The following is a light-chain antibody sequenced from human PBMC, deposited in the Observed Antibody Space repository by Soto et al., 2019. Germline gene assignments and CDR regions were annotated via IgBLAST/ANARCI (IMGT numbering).Light chain of an antibody. Sequence: DIQMTQSPSSLSASVGDRVTITCQASQDISIYLNWYQQKPGKAPKLLIYDVSNLEIGVPSRFSGSGSGTDFTFTISSLQPEDLATYYCQQYNSLPYTFGQGTKLEIK. V-gene: IGKV1-33*01. CDR2: DVS. CDR3: QQYNSLPYT. CDR1: QDISIY. J-gene: IGKJ2*01.